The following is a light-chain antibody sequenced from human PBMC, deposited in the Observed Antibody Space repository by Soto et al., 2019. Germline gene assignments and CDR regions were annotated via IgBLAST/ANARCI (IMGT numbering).Light chain of an antibody. V-gene: IGKV3-15*01. J-gene: IGKJ5*01. CDR1: QSVSSN. CDR2: GAS. Sequence: EIVMTQSPATLSVSPGERATLSCRAGQSVSSNLAWYQQKPGQAPRLLIYGASTRATGFPARFSGSGSGTEFTLTISSLQSEDFAVYYCQQYDNWPPLTFGQGTRLEIK. CDR3: QQYDNWPPLT.